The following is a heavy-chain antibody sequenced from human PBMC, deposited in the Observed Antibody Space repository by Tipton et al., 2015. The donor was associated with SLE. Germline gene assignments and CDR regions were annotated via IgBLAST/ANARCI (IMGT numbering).Heavy chain of an antibody. CDR1: GGSIRSSSYY. Sequence: TLSLTCTVSGGSIRSSSYYWGWIRLPPGKGLEWIGSIYYSGSTYYNPSLKSRVTISVDTSKNQFSLKLSSVTAADTAVYYCARDYAIVTGLGNYWGQGTLVTVSS. CDR2: IYYSGST. CDR3: ARDYAIVTGLGNY. J-gene: IGHJ4*02. D-gene: IGHD3-9*01. V-gene: IGHV4-39*07.